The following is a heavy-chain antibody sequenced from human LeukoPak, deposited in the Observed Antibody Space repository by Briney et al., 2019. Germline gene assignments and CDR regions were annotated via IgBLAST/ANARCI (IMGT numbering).Heavy chain of an antibody. D-gene: IGHD1-1*01. J-gene: IGHJ4*02. Sequence: SETLSLTCAVCGGSISGYYWGWIRQPPGKGLEWIGYIYYSGTTNYNPSLMSRVTISVDTSKNQFSLNLRSVTAADTAVYFCVKVGTGTIDYWGQGTLVTVSS. CDR2: IYYSGTT. CDR1: GGSISGYY. V-gene: IGHV4-59*01. CDR3: VKVGTGTIDY.